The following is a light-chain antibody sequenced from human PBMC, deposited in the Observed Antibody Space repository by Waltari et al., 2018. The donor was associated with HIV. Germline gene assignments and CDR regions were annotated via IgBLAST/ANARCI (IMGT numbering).Light chain of an antibody. CDR3: ASWDDSLNAFV. V-gene: IGLV1-47*01. CDR2: RNS. Sequence: QSVLTQPPSASATPGQRITIPCSGGNSNIQSNYVYSYQQLPGTAPKVFIYRNSQRPSGVPDRFSGSKSGTSASLIISGLRSGDEADYYCASWDDSLNAFVFGTGTKVTVL. CDR1: NSNIQSNY. J-gene: IGLJ1*01.